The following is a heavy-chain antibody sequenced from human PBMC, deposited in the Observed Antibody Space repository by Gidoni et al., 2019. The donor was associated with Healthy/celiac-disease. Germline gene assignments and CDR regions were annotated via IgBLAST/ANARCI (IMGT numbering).Heavy chain of an antibody. CDR2: ISAYNGNT. D-gene: IGHD3-3*01. CDR1: GYTFTSYG. CDR3: ARDTDRMRFLEWLGEIYYYYGMDV. Sequence: QVQLVQSGAEVKKPGASVKVSCKASGYTFTSYGISWVRQAPGQGLEWMGWISAYNGNTNYAQKLQGRVTMTTDTSTSTAYMELRSLRSDDTAVYYCARDTDRMRFLEWLGEIYYYYGMDVWGQGTTVTVSS. V-gene: IGHV1-18*04. J-gene: IGHJ6*02.